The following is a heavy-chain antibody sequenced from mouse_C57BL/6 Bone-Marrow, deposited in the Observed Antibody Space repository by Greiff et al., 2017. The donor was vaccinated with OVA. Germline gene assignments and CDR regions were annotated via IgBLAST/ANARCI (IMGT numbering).Heavy chain of an antibody. CDR3: ARSYSNPFAY. V-gene: IGHV1-81*01. J-gene: IGHJ3*01. CDR2: IYPRSGNT. Sequence: VKLMESGAELARPGASVKLSCKASGYTFTSYGISWVKQRTGQGLEWIGEIYPRSGNTYYNEKFKGKATLTADKSSSTAYMELRSLTSEDSAVYFCARSYSNPFAYWGQGTLVTVSA. CDR1: GYTFTSYG. D-gene: IGHD2-5*01.